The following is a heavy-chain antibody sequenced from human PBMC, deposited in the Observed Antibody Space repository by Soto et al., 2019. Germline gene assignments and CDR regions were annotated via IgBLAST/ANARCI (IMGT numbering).Heavy chain of an antibody. J-gene: IGHJ4*02. CDR1: GGSISSSSYY. CDR3: ARVGETGTTPDFDY. V-gene: IGHV4-39*01. D-gene: IGHD1-1*01. Sequence: PSETLSLTCTVSGGSISSSSYYWGWIRQPPWKGLEWIGSIYYSGSTYYNPSLKSRVTISVDTPKNQFSLKLSSVTAADTAVYYCARVGETGTTPDFDYWGQGTLVTVSS. CDR2: IYYSGST.